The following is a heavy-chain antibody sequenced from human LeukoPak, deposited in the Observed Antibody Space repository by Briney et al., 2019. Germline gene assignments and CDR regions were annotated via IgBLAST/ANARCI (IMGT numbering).Heavy chain of an antibody. CDR1: GGTFSSYT. Sequence: SVKVSCKASGGTFSSYTISWVRQAPGQGLEWMGRIIPILGIANYAQKFQGRVTITADKSTSTAYMELSSLRSEDTAVYYCARAPRSNINYYGSSGYYPLFDYWGQGTLVTVSS. D-gene: IGHD3-22*01. J-gene: IGHJ4*02. CDR3: ARAPRSNINYYGSSGYYPLFDY. CDR2: IIPILGIA. V-gene: IGHV1-69*02.